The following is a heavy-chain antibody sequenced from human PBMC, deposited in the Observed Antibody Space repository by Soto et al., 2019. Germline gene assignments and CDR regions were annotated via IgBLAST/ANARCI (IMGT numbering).Heavy chain of an antibody. V-gene: IGHV1-69*06. CDR1: GGTFSSYA. D-gene: IGHD4-4*01. J-gene: IGHJ6*02. CDR3: GGPGGYSNYAAHSTEYYYYYGMDV. Sequence: QVQLVQSGAEVKKPGSSVKVSCKASGGTFSSYAISWVRQAPGQGLEWMGGIIPIFGTANYAQKFQGRVTITADKSTSTSYMELSSLRSEDTAVYYCGGPGGYSNYAAHSTEYYYYYGMDVWGQGTTVTVSS. CDR2: IIPIFGTA.